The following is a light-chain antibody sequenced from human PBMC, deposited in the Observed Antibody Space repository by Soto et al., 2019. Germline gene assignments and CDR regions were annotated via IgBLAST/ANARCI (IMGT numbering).Light chain of an antibody. CDR3: QQCDNLPYT. J-gene: IGKJ2*01. CDR2: DAS. CDR1: QDINNY. Sequence: DVLMTQSPSSQSASVGDRVTITCQASQDINNYLNWYQQKPGKAPKLLIYDASNLETGVQLRFSGSGSGTEFTFTISSLQPEDIATYYCQQCDNLPYTFGQGTKLEMK. V-gene: IGKV1-33*01.